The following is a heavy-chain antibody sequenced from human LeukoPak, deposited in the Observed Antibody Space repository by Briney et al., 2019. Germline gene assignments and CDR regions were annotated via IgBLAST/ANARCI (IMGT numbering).Heavy chain of an antibody. CDR3: ARVPRVRIVVVPAAMSYFDY. CDR2: IYYSGST. V-gene: IGHV4-59*01. Sequence: PSETLSLTCTVSGGSINSYYWSWILQHPGKGLEWIGYIYYSGSTNYNPSLKSRVTISVDTSKNQFSLKMSSVTAADTAVYYCARVPRVRIVVVPAAMSYFDYWGQGTLVTVSS. D-gene: IGHD2-2*01. J-gene: IGHJ4*02. CDR1: GGSINSYY.